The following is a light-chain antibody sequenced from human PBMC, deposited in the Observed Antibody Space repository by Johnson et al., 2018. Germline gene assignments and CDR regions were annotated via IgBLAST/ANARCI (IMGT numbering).Light chain of an antibody. CDR1: SSNIGNNY. J-gene: IGLJ1*01. CDR2: ENN. Sequence: QSVLTQPPSVSAAPGQKVSISCSGSSSNIGNNYVSWYQQLPGTAPKLLIYENNKRPSGIPDRFSGPKSGTSATLAITGLQTGEEADYYCGTWDSSLSAGNVFGTGTKVTVL. V-gene: IGLV1-51*02. CDR3: GTWDSSLSAGNV.